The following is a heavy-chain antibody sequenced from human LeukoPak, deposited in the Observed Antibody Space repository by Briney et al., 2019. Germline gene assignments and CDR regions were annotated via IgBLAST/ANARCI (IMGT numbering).Heavy chain of an antibody. Sequence: GESLKISCKGSGYSFTSYWIGWVRQMPGKGLEWMGIIYPGDSDTRYSPPFQGQVTISADKSISTAYLQWSSLKASDTAMYYCARHSTVAGTGSGVDYWGQGTLVTVSS. CDR2: IYPGDSDT. CDR3: ARHSTVAGTGSGVDY. CDR1: GYSFTSYW. J-gene: IGHJ4*02. D-gene: IGHD6-19*01. V-gene: IGHV5-51*01.